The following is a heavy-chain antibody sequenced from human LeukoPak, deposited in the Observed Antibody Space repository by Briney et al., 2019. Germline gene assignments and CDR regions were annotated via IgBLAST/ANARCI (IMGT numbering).Heavy chain of an antibody. Sequence: GGSLRLSCAASGFTFSSSAMSWVRQAPGKGLEWVSAISNNGGYTYYADSVQGRFTISRDNSKSTLYLQMNSLRAEDTAVYYCARDSRDDFWSGYSLPYYYYGMDVWGQGTTVTVSS. CDR3: ARDSRDDFWSGYSLPYYYYGMDV. D-gene: IGHD3-3*01. V-gene: IGHV3-23*01. CDR2: ISNNGGYT. CDR1: GFTFSSSA. J-gene: IGHJ6*02.